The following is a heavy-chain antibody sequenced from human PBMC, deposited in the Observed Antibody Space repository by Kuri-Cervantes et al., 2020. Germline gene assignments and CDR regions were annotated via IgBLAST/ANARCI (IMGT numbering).Heavy chain of an antibody. CDR3: ARGRQYYYYYYMDV. CDR2: LHYSGNT. Sequence: GSLRLSCTVSGGSISSSSYYWGWIRQPPGKGLEWTGSLHYSGNTYHNPSLKSRVTISVDTSKNQVSLKLSSVTAADTAVYYCARGRQYYYYYYMDVWGKGTTVTVSS. V-gene: IGHV4-39*07. J-gene: IGHJ6*03. CDR1: GGSISSSSYY.